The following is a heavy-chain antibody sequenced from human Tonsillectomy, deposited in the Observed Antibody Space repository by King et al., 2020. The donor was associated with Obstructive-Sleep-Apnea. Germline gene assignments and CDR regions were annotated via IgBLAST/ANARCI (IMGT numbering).Heavy chain of an antibody. CDR2: ISYDGSNK. CDR3: ARVKMGIVVVPAAIMRAFDI. V-gene: IGHV3-30-3*01. CDR1: GFTFSSYA. Sequence: VQLVESGGGVVQPGRSLRLSCAASGFTFSSYAMHWVRQAPGKGLEWVAVISYDGSNKYYADSVKGRFTISRDNSKNTLYLQMNSLRAEDTAVYYCARVKMGIVVVPAAIMRAFDIWGQGTMVTVSS. J-gene: IGHJ3*02. D-gene: IGHD2-2*01.